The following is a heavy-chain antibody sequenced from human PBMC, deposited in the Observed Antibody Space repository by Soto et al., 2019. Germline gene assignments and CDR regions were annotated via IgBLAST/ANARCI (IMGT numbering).Heavy chain of an antibody. CDR3: ARDGNKLGNRYYYGMDV. Sequence: ASVKVSCKASGYTFTGFYMHWVRQAPGQGLEWMGWINPNIGSANYVQKFQDRVTMTTDTSISTAYMELSSLRSEDTAVYYCARDGNKLGNRYYYGMDVWGQGTTVTVSS. V-gene: IGHV1-2*02. CDR2: INPNIGSA. J-gene: IGHJ6*02. CDR1: GYTFTGFY. D-gene: IGHD7-27*01.